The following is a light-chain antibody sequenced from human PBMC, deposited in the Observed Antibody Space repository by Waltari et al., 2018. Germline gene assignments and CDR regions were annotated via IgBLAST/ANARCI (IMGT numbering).Light chain of an antibody. J-gene: IGLJ2*01. CDR1: SSNIGTYY. CDR2: RNY. CDR3: ATWDDTLNMV. Sequence: QSVLTQPPSASETPGPSVTISCSGSSSNIGTYYLYWYQQLPGTAPKLLIYRNYQRPSGVPDPFAGSKSGTSSSLAISGLRSEEGADYYCATWDDTLNMVFGGGTKLTVL. V-gene: IGLV1-47*01.